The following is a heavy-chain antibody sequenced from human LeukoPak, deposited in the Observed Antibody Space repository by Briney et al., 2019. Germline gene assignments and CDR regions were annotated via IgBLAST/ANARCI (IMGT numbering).Heavy chain of an antibody. V-gene: IGHV3-66*02. Sequence: PGESLRLSCAASGFTVSSNYMNWVRQAPGKGLEWLSVMYSGGGTYYADSVKGRFTISRDNSESTLYLQMNNLTPEDTAVYYCARGTRPMVNYYYFYGLDVWGQGTTVTVSS. CDR3: ARGTRPMVNYYYFYGLDV. D-gene: IGHD4/OR15-4a*01. J-gene: IGHJ6*02. CDR1: GFTVSSNY. CDR2: MYSGGGT.